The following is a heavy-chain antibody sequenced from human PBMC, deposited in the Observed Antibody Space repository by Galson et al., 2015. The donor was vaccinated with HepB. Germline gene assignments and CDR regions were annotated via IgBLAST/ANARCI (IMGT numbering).Heavy chain of an antibody. J-gene: IGHJ4*02. CDR3: ARDGPVVTAYYGTFDY. V-gene: IGHV3-30*04. CDR1: GFTFSSYA. CDR2: ISYDGSNK. Sequence: SLRLSCAASGFTFSSYAMHWVRQAPGKGLEWVAVISYDGSNKYYADSVKGRFTISRDNSKNTLYLQMNSLRAEDTAVYYCARDGPVVTAYYGTFDYWGQGTLVTVSS. D-gene: IGHD2-21*02.